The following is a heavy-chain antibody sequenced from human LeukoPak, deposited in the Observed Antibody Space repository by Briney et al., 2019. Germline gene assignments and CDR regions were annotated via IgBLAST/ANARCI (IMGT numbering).Heavy chain of an antibody. Sequence: PGGSLRLSCAASGFTFSSHGMHWVRQAPGKGREWGSFIRHDGSNKYYADSVKGRFTISRDNSKNTLSVQMNSLRAEDTAVYYCAKDRSDYYYDTTGPLNYWGQGTLVTVSS. D-gene: IGHD3-22*01. CDR2: IRHDGSNK. J-gene: IGHJ4*02. CDR3: AKDRSDYYYDTTGPLNY. CDR1: GFTFSSHG. V-gene: IGHV3-30*02.